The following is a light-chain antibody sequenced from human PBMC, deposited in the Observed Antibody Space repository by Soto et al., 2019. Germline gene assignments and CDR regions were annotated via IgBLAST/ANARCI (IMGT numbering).Light chain of an antibody. J-gene: IGKJ1*01. CDR3: QQYNNWPPLT. V-gene: IGKV3-15*01. CDR2: DAS. CDR1: QSVSNN. Sequence: ILMTQSPATLSVSPGERATLSCRASQSVSNNFAWYQQKPGQAPRLLIYDASTRATGIPARFSGSGSGTEFTLTISGLQSEDFAVYYCQQYNNWPPLTFGQGTKVEIK.